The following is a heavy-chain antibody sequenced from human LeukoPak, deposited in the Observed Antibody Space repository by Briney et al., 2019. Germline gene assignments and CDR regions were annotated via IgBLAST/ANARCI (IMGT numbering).Heavy chain of an antibody. Sequence: GGSLRLSCAASGFTFSGYGMHWVRQAPGKGLEWVAVIWYDGSNKYYADSVKGRFTISRDNSKNTLYLQMNSLRAEDTAVYYCARDGAVAGRLDYWGQGTLVTVSS. J-gene: IGHJ4*02. V-gene: IGHV3-33*01. CDR3: ARDGAVAGRLDY. CDR1: GFTFSGYG. D-gene: IGHD6-19*01. CDR2: IWYDGSNK.